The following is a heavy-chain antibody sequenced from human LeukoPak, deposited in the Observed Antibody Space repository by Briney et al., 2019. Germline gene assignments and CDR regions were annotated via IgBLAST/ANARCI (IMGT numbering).Heavy chain of an antibody. CDR2: INHSGST. V-gene: IGHV4-34*01. D-gene: IGHD3-10*01. CDR1: GGSFSGYY. J-gene: IGHJ5*02. Sequence: SETLSLTCAVYGGSFSGYYWSWIRQPPGKGLEWIGEINHSGSTNYNPSLKGRVTISVDTSKNQFSLKLSSVTAADTAVYYCATIVVRGSQSWFDPWGQGTLVTVSS. CDR3: ATIVVRGSQSWFDP.